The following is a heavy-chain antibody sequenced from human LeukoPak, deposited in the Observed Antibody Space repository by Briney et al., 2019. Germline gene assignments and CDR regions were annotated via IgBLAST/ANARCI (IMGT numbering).Heavy chain of an antibody. CDR2: IKQDGSLQ. V-gene: IGHV3-7*01. J-gene: IGHJ4*02. Sequence: GGSLRLSCAASGFTFSSYEMNWVRQAPGKGLEWVANIKQDGSLQHYGDSVKGRFTISRDNAKNSLYLQMNNLRAEDTALYYCATSYDSSGCDWGQGTLVTVSS. D-gene: IGHD3-22*01. CDR1: GFTFSSYE. CDR3: ATSYDSSGCD.